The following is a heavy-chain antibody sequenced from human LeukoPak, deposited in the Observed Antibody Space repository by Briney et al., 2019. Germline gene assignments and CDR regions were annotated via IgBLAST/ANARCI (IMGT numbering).Heavy chain of an antibody. J-gene: IGHJ4*02. Sequence: SQTLSLTCAISGDSVSSNSAAWNWIRQSPSRGLEWLGRTYYRSKWYNDYAVSVKSRITINPDTSKNQFSLQLNSVTPEDTAVYYCARDLGYCSGGSCYPYNYFDYWGQGTLVTVSS. V-gene: IGHV6-1*01. CDR3: ARDLGYCSGGSCYPYNYFDY. CDR2: TYYRSKWYN. CDR1: GDSVSSNSAA. D-gene: IGHD2-15*01.